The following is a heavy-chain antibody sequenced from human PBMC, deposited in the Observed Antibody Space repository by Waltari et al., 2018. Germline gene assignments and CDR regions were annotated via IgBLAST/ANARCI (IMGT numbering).Heavy chain of an antibody. D-gene: IGHD6-13*01. V-gene: IGHV4-4*02. CDR2: IYHSGST. Sequence: GLNLILEIYHSGSTNYNPSLKDRVTISVDKSKNQFSLKLSSVTAADTAVYYCAIAQSGYSPIIHYYGMDVWGQGTTVTVSS. CDR3: AIAQSGYSPIIHYYGMDV. J-gene: IGHJ6*02.